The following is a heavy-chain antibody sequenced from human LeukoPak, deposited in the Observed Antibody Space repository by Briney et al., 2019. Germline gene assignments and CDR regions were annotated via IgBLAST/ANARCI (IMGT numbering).Heavy chain of an antibody. CDR1: GFTFSVIA. Sequence: GGSLRLSCGASGFTFSVIAMSWVSQAPGKGLEWDSAISGSGDTTYYADSVKGRFTISRDNSKNTLYLQTNSLRAEDTAVYYCAKAKTQEMVGPGNYWGQGTLVTVSS. D-gene: IGHD5-24*01. J-gene: IGHJ4*02. CDR3: AKAKTQEMVGPGNY. CDR2: ISGSGDTT. V-gene: IGHV3-23*01.